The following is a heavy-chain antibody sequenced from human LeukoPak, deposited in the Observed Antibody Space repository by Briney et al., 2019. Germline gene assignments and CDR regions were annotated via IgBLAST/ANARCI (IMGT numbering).Heavy chain of an antibody. CDR3: ARASSSTLGNYYYYYMDV. CDR2: SNPSGGST. CDR1: GYTFTSYY. D-gene: IGHD2-2*01. Sequence: ASVKVPCKASGYTFTSYYMHWVRQAPGQGLEWMGISNPSGGSTSYAQKFQGRVNMTRAMSTSTVYMELSSLRSEDTDVYYCARASSSTLGNYYYYYMDVWGKGTTVTVSS. J-gene: IGHJ6*03. V-gene: IGHV1-46*01.